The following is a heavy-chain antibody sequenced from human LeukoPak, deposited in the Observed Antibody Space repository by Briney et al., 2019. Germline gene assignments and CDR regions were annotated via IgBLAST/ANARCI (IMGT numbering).Heavy chain of an antibody. CDR2: INLSDGAT. CDR3: AREPRGGLSGILGGLFASYYTYYYMDV. D-gene: IGHD3-16*01. Sequence: ASVKVSCKASGYTFTMYYIHWVRQAPGQGLEWLGMINLSDGATTYAQRFQGRVTMTRDMSTTTVYMDLRSLRSEDTAVYFCAREPRGGLSGILGGLFASYYTYYYMDVWGRGTTVTVSS. CDR1: GYTFTMYY. J-gene: IGHJ6*03. V-gene: IGHV1-46*01.